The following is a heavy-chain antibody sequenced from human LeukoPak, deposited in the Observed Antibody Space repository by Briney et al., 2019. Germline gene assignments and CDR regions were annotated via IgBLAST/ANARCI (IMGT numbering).Heavy chain of an antibody. CDR2: IHYIGNT. D-gene: IGHD3-3*01. J-gene: IGHJ4*02. V-gene: IGHV4-59*01. Sequence: SETLSLTCTVSGGSISSYYWNWIRQSPGKGLEWIGYIHYIGNTNYNPSLKSRVTISVDVSKNQFSLKLSSVTTADTAVYFCARCSPYYDFWTGSSPYFDYWGQGALVTVSS. CDR1: GGSISSYY. CDR3: ARCSPYYDFWTGSSPYFDY.